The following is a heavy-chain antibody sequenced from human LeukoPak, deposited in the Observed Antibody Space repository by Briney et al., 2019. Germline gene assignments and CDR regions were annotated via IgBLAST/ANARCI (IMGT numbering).Heavy chain of an antibody. Sequence: GGSLRLSCAASGFTFSSYGMHWVRQAPGKGLEWVAVISYDGSNKYYADSVKGRFTISRDNSKNTLYLQMNSLRAEDTAVYYCAKADWNDLVSGSIDYWGQGTLVTVSS. CDR2: ISYDGSNK. CDR3: AKADWNDLVSGSIDY. CDR1: GFTFSSYG. V-gene: IGHV3-30*18. D-gene: IGHD1-1*01. J-gene: IGHJ4*02.